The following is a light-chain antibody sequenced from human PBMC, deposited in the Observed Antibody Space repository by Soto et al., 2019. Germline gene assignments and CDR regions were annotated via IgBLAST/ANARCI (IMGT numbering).Light chain of an antibody. CDR1: QSISSW. J-gene: IGKJ3*01. CDR3: QQYNSYSGFT. CDR2: DAS. Sequence: DIQMTQSPSTLSASVGDRVTIICRASQSISSWLAWYQQKPGKAPKLLIYDASSLESGVPSRFSGSGSGTEFTLTISSLQPDDFATYYCQQYNSYSGFTFGPGTKVDIK. V-gene: IGKV1-5*02.